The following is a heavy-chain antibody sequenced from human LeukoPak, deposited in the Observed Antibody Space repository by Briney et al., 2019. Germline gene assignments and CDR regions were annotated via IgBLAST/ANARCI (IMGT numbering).Heavy chain of an antibody. J-gene: IGHJ5*02. V-gene: IGHV1-18*04. Sequence: ASVKVSCKASGYTFTGYYMHWVRQAPGQGLEWMGWISAYNGNTNYAQKLQGRVTMTTDTSTSTAYMELRSLRSDDTAVYYCARTGYCSGGSCSNWFDPWGQGNLVTVSS. CDR1: GYTFTGYY. CDR3: ARTGYCSGGSCSNWFDP. D-gene: IGHD2-15*01. CDR2: ISAYNGNT.